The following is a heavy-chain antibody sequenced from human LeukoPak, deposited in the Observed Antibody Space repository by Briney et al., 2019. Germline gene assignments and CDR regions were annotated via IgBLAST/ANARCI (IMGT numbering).Heavy chain of an antibody. Sequence: PSETLSLTCIVSGDSISSGGFYWGWIRQHPGKGLEWIGHIYYTGSTYYNPSLESRLTMSVDTSKNQFSLRLRSVTAADTAVYYCARGGSSYYNWFDPWGQGTLVAVSS. D-gene: IGHD6-13*01. V-gene: IGHV4-31*03. CDR3: ARGGSSYYNWFDP. CDR2: IYYTGST. J-gene: IGHJ5*02. CDR1: GDSISSGGFY.